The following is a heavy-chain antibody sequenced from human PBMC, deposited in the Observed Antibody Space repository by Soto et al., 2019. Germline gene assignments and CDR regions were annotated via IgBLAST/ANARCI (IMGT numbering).Heavy chain of an antibody. CDR1: GGSISSGGYY. V-gene: IGHV4-31*03. CDR2: IYYSGST. J-gene: IGHJ4*02. Sequence: QVQLQESGPGLVKPSQTLSLTCTVSGGSISSGGYYWSWIRQHPGKGLEWIGYIYYSGSTYYNPSLTSRVTISVDTSKNPFSLKLSSVTAADTAVYYCARESKYSSSLRGFDYWGQGTLVTVSS. CDR3: ARESKYSSSLRGFDY. D-gene: IGHD6-6*01.